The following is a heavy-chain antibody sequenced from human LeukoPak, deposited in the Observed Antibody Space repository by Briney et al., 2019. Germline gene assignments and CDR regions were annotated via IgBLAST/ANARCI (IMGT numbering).Heavy chain of an antibody. CDR3: ARDANTAIDY. CDR2: IYHSGST. CDR1: GGSISSYY. V-gene: IGHV4-59*01. D-gene: IGHD5-18*01. J-gene: IGHJ4*02. Sequence: SETLSLTCTVSGGSISSYYWSWIRQPPGKGLEWIGYIYHSGSTNYNPSLKSRVTISVDTSKNQSSLKLSSVTAADTAVYYCARDANTAIDYWGQGTLVTVSS.